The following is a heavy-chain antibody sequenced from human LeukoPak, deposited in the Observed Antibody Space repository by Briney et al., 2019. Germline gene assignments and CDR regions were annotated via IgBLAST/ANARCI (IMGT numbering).Heavy chain of an antibody. Sequence: GGSLRLSCAASGFSIKSYSMTWVRQAPGKGLEWVATISSSGGYIYYADSVKGRFTISRDTVQNSLFLQLNSLRVEDTAVYNCARLRNTVTSASDYWGQGTLVTVSS. CDR2: ISSSGGYI. CDR3: ARLRNTVTSASDY. D-gene: IGHD4-17*01. CDR1: GFSIKSYS. V-gene: IGHV3-21*01. J-gene: IGHJ4*02.